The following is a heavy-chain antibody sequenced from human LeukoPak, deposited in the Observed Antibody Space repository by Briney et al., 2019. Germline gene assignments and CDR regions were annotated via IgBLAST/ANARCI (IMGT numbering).Heavy chain of an antibody. CDR3: ARSRYYYYGSGIDY. J-gene: IGHJ4*02. CDR2: INYRGST. Sequence: SETLSLTCTVSNASISSNTYYRAWIRQPPGKGLEYIGGINYRGSTYYNPSLKSRVTLSVDTSKNQFSLKLNSVTAADTAVYYCARSRYYYYGSGIDYWGQGTLVTVSS. CDR1: NASISSNTYY. V-gene: IGHV4-39*07. D-gene: IGHD3-10*01.